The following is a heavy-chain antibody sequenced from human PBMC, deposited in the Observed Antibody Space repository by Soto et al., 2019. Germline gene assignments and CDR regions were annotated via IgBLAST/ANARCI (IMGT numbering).Heavy chain of an antibody. D-gene: IGHD3-22*01. CDR3: AKDSKTPGYYYDSSGGFDI. Sequence: QCGGSLRLSCAGSGFTFSSYAMSWVRQAPGKGLEWVSAISGSGGSTYYADSVKGRFTISRDNSKNTLYLQMNSLRAEDTAVYYCAKDSKTPGYYYDSSGGFDIWGQGTMVTVSS. V-gene: IGHV3-23*01. CDR1: GFTFSSYA. CDR2: ISGSGGST. J-gene: IGHJ3*02.